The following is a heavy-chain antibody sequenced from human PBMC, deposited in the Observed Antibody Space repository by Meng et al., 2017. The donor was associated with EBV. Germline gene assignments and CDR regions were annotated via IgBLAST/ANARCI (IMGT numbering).Heavy chain of an antibody. CDR1: GGSISSSSYY. CDR2: IYYSGST. CDR3: AREDGDDVLVYFDY. D-gene: IGHD4-17*01. J-gene: IGHJ4*02. Sequence: QLQLQESGPGLVKPSETLSLTCTVSGGSISSSSYYWGWIRQPPGKGLEWIGSIYYSGSTYYNPSLKSRVTISVDTSKNQFSLKLSSVTAADTAVYYCAREDGDDVLVYFDYWGQGTLVTVSS. V-gene: IGHV4-39*07.